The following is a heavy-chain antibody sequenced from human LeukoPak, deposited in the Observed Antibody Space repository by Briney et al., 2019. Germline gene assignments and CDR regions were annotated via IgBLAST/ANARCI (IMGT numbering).Heavy chain of an antibody. CDR2: IRGKHYDGTT. CDR3: TRGNWNPGY. CDR1: GFTFADHP. J-gene: IGHJ4*02. Sequence: SGGSLRLSCTASGFTFADHPMTWFRQAPGEGLEWVGFIRGKHYDGTTEYAASVKGRFTISRDDSKSVAYLQMNSLKTEDTAVYYCTRGNWNPGYWGQGTLVTVSS. V-gene: IGHV3-49*03. D-gene: IGHD1-20*01.